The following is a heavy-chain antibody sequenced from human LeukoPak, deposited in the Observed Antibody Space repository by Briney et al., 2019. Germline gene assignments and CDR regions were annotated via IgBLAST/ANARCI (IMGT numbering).Heavy chain of an antibody. CDR1: GDSISGGRHY. CDR2: IHYTGST. CDR3: ARDACISAWSYFDY. D-gene: IGHD6-19*01. J-gene: IGHJ4*02. Sequence: SETLSLTCTVSGDSISGGRHYWSWIRQQPGKGLEWIGYIHYTGSTQNNPSLKSRVTLSVDTSKNQFSLKLSSVTAADTAVYYCARDACISAWSYFDYWGQGTLVTVSS. V-gene: IGHV4-31*03.